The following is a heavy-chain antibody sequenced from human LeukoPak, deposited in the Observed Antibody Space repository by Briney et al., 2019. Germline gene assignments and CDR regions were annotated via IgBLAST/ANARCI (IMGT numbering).Heavy chain of an antibody. CDR1: GYSISSGYY. CDR3: AREGYAGNPAPFDY. J-gene: IGHJ4*02. D-gene: IGHD4-23*01. Sequence: SETLSLTCTVSGYSISSGYYWGWIRQPPGKGLEWIGSIYHSGSTYYNPSLKSRVTISVDTSKNQFSLKLSSVTAADTAVYYCAREGYAGNPAPFDYWGQGTLVTVSS. CDR2: IYHSGST. V-gene: IGHV4-38-2*02.